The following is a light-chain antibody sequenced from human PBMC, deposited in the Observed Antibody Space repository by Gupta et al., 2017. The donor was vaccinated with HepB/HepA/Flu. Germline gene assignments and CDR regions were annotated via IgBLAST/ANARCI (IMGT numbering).Light chain of an antibody. J-gene: IGKJ3*01. CDR1: QDIKKY. CDR2: DAS. Sequence: IQMTQSPSSLSASVGDRVTITCQASQDIKKYLNWYQQKPGKAPEVLIYDASSLETGVPSRFSGSGSGTDFTFSISSLQPEDIATYYCQQDAKIPWTFGHGTKVDIK. CDR3: QQDAKIPWT. V-gene: IGKV1-33*01.